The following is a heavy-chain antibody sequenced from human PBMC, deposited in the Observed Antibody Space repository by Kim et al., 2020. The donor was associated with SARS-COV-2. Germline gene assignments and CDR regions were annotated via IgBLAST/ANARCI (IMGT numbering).Heavy chain of an antibody. CDR3: AKGPFLSNYDSSGYYSDCFDC. CDR2: ISFDGSNK. D-gene: IGHD3-22*01. V-gene: IGHV3-30*18. CDR1: GFTFSSYG. J-gene: IGHJ4*02. Sequence: GGSLRLSCVASGFTFSSYGMHWVRQAPGKGLEWVAIISFDGSNKYYADSVKGRFTISRDNSKNTLFLQMNSLRAEDTAVYYCAKGPFLSNYDSSGYYSDCFDCWGQGTLVTVSS.